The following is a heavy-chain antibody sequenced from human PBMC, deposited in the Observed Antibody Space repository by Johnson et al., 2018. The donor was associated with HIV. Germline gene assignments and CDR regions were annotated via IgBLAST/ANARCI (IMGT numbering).Heavy chain of an antibody. CDR3: AKDLRVFDWFNAYDAFDI. CDR1: GFSFDDYG. V-gene: IGHV3-30*18. J-gene: IGHJ3*02. Sequence: QVQLVESGGGLVQPGRSLRLSCAASGFSFDDYGMSWVRQPPGKGLEWVAVISYDGSNKYYADSVKGRFTISRDNSKNTLYLQMNSLRADDTAVYYCAKDLRVFDWFNAYDAFDIWGQGTMVTVSS. CDR2: ISYDGSNK. D-gene: IGHD3-9*01.